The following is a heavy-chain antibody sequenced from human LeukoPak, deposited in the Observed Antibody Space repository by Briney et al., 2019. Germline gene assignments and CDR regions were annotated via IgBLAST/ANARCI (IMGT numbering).Heavy chain of an antibody. V-gene: IGHV3-30-3*01. J-gene: IGHJ4*02. Sequence: GGSLRLSCAASGFTFSSYAMHWVRQAPGKGLEWVAVISYDGSNKYYADSVKGRFTISRDNSKNTLYLHMNSLRAEDTAVYYCAREGVTIFPYYFDYWGQGTLVTVSS. D-gene: IGHD3-3*01. CDR1: GFTFSSYA. CDR2: ISYDGSNK. CDR3: AREGVTIFPYYFDY.